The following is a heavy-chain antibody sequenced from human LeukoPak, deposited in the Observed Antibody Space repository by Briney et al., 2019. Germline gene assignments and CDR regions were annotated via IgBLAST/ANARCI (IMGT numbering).Heavy chain of an antibody. J-gene: IGHJ3*02. V-gene: IGHV6-1*01. CDR3: ARAGYVSPIVDDAFDI. CDR1: GDSVSSNSAA. D-gene: IGHD3-16*01. Sequence: SQTLSLTCAISGDSVSSNSAAWNWIRQSPSRGLEWLGRTYYKSKWYNDYAVSVKSRIIINPDTSKNQFSLQLNSVTPEDTAVYYCARAGYVSPIVDDAFDIWGQGTMVTVSS. CDR2: TYYKSKWYN.